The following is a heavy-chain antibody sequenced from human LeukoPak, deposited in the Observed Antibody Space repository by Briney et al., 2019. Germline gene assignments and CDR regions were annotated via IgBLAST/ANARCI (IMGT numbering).Heavy chain of an antibody. CDR3: VLRKGPYGDGGYFYFFMDV. CDR1: GGSISSSSYY. CDR2: IYYSGST. Sequence: SETLSLTCTVSGGSISSSSYYWGWIRQPPGKGLEWIGSIYYSGSTYYNPSLKSRVTISVDTSKNQFSLQLNSVTPEDTAVYARVLRKGPYGDGGYFYFFMDVWGKGTTVTVSS. V-gene: IGHV4-39*01. J-gene: IGHJ6*03. D-gene: IGHD4-17*01.